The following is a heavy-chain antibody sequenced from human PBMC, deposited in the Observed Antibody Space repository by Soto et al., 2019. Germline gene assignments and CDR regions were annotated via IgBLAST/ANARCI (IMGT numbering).Heavy chain of an antibody. D-gene: IGHD6-6*01. J-gene: IGHJ5*02. CDR3: ARAISSIAARDRIPKNWFDP. V-gene: IGHV1-69*13. CDR1: GGTFSSYA. CDR2: IIPIFGTA. Sequence: GASVKVSRKASGGTFSSYAISWVRQAPGQGLEWMGGIIPIFGTANYAQKFQGRVTITADESTSTAYMELSSLRSEDTAVYYCARAISSIAARDRIPKNWFDPWGQGTLVTVSS.